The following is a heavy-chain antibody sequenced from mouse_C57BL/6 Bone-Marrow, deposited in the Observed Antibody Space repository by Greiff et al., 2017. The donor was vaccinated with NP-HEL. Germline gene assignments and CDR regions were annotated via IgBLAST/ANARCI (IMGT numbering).Heavy chain of an antibody. Sequence: QVQLQQPGAELVKPGASVKMSCKASGYTFTSYWITWVKQRPGQGLEWIGDIYPGSGSTNYNEKLKSKATLTVDTSSSTAYMQLSSLTSEDSAVYYGAGITTVVANFDYWGQGTTLTVSS. CDR2: IYPGSGST. CDR3: AGITTVVANFDY. CDR1: GYTFTSYW. J-gene: IGHJ2*01. V-gene: IGHV1-55*01. D-gene: IGHD1-1*01.